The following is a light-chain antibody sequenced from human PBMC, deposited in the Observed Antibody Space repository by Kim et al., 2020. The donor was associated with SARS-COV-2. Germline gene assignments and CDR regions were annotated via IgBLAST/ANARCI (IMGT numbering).Light chain of an antibody. CDR1: SLRNWH. CDR3: NCRDNSHNVM. Sequence: SSELTQDPAVSVALGQTVTITCQGDSLRNWHGSWFQQKPGQAPRLVIYSKNNRPSGIPDRFSGFTSGDTASLTITGAQAEDEADYYCNCRDNSHNVMFGGGTQLTV. J-gene: IGLJ3*02. CDR2: SKN. V-gene: IGLV3-19*01.